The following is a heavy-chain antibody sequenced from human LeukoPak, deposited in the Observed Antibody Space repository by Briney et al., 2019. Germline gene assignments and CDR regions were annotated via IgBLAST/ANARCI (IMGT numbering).Heavy chain of an antibody. Sequence: ASVKVSSKASGYIFTDYYMHWVRQAPGQGLEWMGWINPNSGGTNYAQKFQGRVSMTRDTSISTAYMELSRLRSEDTAVYYCARGPPYQLLWFDPWGQGTLVTVSS. D-gene: IGHD2-2*01. CDR3: ARGPPYQLLWFDP. CDR2: INPNSGGT. CDR1: GYIFTDYY. J-gene: IGHJ5*02. V-gene: IGHV1-2*02.